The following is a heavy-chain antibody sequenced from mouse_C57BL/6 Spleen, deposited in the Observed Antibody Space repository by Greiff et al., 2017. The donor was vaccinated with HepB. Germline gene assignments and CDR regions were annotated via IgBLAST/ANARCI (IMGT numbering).Heavy chain of an antibody. J-gene: IGHJ4*01. V-gene: IGHV5-16*01. Sequence: EVKLVESEGGLVQPGSSMKLSCTASGFTFSDYYMAWVRQVPEKGLEWVANINYDGSSTYYLDSLKSRFIISRDNAKNILYLQMSSLKSEDTATYYCARARVQDYYAMDYWGQGTSVTVSS. CDR3: ARARVQDYYAMDY. CDR2: INYDGSST. D-gene: IGHD2-14*01. CDR1: GFTFSDYY.